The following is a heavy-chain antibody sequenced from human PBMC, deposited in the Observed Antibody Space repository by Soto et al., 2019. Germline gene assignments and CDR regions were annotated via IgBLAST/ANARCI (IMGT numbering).Heavy chain of an antibody. J-gene: IGHJ4*02. V-gene: IGHV3-30-3*01. CDR2: ISYDGSNK. CDR3: ARDFYYDSSWSCAY. D-gene: IGHD3-22*01. Sequence: GGSLRLSCAASGFTFSSYAMHWVRQAPGKGLEWVAVISYDGSNKYYADSVKGRFTISRDNSKNTLYLQMNSLRAEDTAVYYCARDFYYDSSWSCAYWGQGTLVTVSS. CDR1: GFTFSSYA.